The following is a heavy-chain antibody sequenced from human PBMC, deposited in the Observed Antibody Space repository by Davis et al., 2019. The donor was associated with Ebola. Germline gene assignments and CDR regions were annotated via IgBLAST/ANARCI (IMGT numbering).Heavy chain of an antibody. CDR2: ISSSSSYT. J-gene: IGHJ3*02. Sequence: PGGSLRLSCAASAFTFRDYYMSWIRQAPGKGLEWVSYISSSSSYTNYADSVKSRFSISRDNAKNSLYLQMNSLRAEDTAVYYCARVRSYSGSYVDAFDIWGQGTMVIVSS. CDR1: AFTFRDYY. V-gene: IGHV3-11*06. CDR3: ARVRSYSGSYVDAFDI. D-gene: IGHD1-26*01.